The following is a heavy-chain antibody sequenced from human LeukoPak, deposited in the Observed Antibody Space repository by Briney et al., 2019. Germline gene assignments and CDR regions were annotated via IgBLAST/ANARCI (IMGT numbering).Heavy chain of an antibody. J-gene: IGHJ6*03. CDR3: ASNILTGFYYYMDV. D-gene: IGHD3-9*01. Sequence: GGSLRLSCAASGFTFSSYEMNWVRQAPGKGLEWVSYISSSGSTIYYADPVKGRFTISRDNAKNSLYLQMNSLRAEDTAVYYCASNILTGFYYYMDVWGKGTTVTISS. CDR1: GFTFSSYE. V-gene: IGHV3-48*03. CDR2: ISSSGSTI.